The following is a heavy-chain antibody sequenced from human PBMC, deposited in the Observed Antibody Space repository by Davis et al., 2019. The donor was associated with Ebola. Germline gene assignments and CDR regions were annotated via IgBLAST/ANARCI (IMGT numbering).Heavy chain of an antibody. D-gene: IGHD1-1*01. CDR3: ARDFDKVRT. J-gene: IGHJ4*02. CDR1: GFGFSNYW. V-gene: IGHV3-74*01. CDR2: VSPDGSAI. Sequence: GESLKISCAASGFGFSNYWIHWVRQAPGKGLVWVSRVSPDGSAIGYADSVRGRFTTSRDNAKNTLYLQMNSLRAEDTAVYYCARDFDKVRTWGQGTLVTVSS.